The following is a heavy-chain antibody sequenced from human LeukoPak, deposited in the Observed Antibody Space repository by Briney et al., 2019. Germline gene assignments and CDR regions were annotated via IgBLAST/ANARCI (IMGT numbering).Heavy chain of an antibody. CDR1: GGSISSYY. CDR2: IYYSGST. D-gene: IGHD1-26*01. Sequence: PSETLSLTCTVSGGSISSYYWSWIRQPPGKGLEWIGYIYYSGSTNYNPSLKSRVTISVDTSKNQFSLKLSSVTAADTAVYYCARKAVGATSNYFDYWGQGTLVTVSS. V-gene: IGHV4-59*12. J-gene: IGHJ4*02. CDR3: ARKAVGATSNYFDY.